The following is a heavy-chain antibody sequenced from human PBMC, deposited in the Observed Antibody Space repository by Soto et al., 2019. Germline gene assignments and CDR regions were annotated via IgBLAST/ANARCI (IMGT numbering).Heavy chain of an antibody. D-gene: IGHD4-17*01. CDR3: ARRPPFSYGDFVTYYFDY. CDR2: ISPNSGNT. V-gene: IGHV1-18*01. Sequence: ASVKVSCKASGYSFTTYYITWVRQAPGQGLEWMGWISPNSGNTNYAQKLQGRVSMTTETSTRTVYMELRSLRSDDTAVYYCARRPPFSYGDFVTYYFDYWGQGTVVTVSS. CDR1: GYSFTTYY. J-gene: IGHJ4*02.